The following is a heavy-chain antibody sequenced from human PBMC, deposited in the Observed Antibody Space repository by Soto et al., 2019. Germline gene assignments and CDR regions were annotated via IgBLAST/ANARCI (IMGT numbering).Heavy chain of an antibody. Sequence: GGSLRLSCAASGFTFSNYAMHWVRQAPGKGLEWVAVIWYDGRNKYYADSVKGRFTVSRDNSQNTLYLEMNSLTAEDTAVYYCARDRGVGYYYDSSGYYRYYYYGMDVWGQGTTVTVSS. CDR1: GFTFSNYA. CDR2: IWYDGRNK. D-gene: IGHD3-22*01. V-gene: IGHV3-33*01. CDR3: ARDRGVGYYYDSSGYYRYYYYGMDV. J-gene: IGHJ6*02.